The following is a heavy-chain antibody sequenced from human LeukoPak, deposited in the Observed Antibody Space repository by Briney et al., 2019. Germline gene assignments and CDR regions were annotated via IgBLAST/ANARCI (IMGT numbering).Heavy chain of an antibody. Sequence: SETLSLTCTVSGGSISSGSYYWSWIRQPAGKGLEWIGRIYTSGSTNYNPSLKSRVTISVDTSKNQFSLKLSSVTAADTAVYYCARLHSTHSSNSWGQGTLVTVSS. D-gene: IGHD6-13*01. CDR1: GGSISSGSYY. CDR2: IYTSGST. J-gene: IGHJ4*02. V-gene: IGHV4-61*02. CDR3: ARLHSTHSSNS.